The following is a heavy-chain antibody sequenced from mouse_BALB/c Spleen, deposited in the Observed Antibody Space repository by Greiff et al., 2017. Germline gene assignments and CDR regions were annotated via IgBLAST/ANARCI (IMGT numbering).Heavy chain of an antibody. J-gene: IGHJ4*01. D-gene: IGHD1-1*01. CDR2: ISNLAYSI. V-gene: IGHV5-15*02. CDR1: GFTFSDYG. CDR3: ARFYYGSSYGAMDY. Sequence: DVHLVESGGGLVQPGGSRKLSCAASGFTFSDYGMAWVRQAPGKGPEWVAFISNLAYSIYYADTVTGRFTISRENAKNTLYLEMSSLRSEDTAMYYCARFYYGSSYGAMDYWGQGTSVTVSS.